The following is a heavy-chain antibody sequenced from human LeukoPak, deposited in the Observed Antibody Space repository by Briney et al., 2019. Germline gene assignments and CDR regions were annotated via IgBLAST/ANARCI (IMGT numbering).Heavy chain of an antibody. CDR1: GFIVGSNY. J-gene: IGHJ4*02. V-gene: IGHV3-53*01. Sequence: PGGSLRLSCAASGFIVGSNYMTWVRQAPGEGLEWVSVIYSGGDTYYADSVKGRFTISRDNSKNTVYLQMNSLRAEDTAVYYCARETLAGLDYWGQGTLVTVSS. CDR2: IYSGGDT. D-gene: IGHD6-19*01. CDR3: ARETLAGLDY.